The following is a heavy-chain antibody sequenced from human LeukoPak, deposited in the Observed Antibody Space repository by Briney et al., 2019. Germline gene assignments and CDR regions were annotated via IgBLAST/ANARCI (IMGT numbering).Heavy chain of an antibody. Sequence: PGGSLRLSCAASGFTFSSYGMHWVRQAPGKGLEWLAFIRYDESNKYYADSVKGRFTISRDNSKNTLYLQMNSLRADDTAVYYCVKDLTTVTTQGDYWGRGTLVTVSS. CDR2: IRYDESNK. J-gene: IGHJ4*02. CDR1: GFTFSSYG. CDR3: VKDLTTVTTQGDY. D-gene: IGHD4-17*01. V-gene: IGHV3-30*02.